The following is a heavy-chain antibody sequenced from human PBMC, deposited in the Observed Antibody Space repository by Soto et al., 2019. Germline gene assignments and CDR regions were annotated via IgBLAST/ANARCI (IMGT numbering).Heavy chain of an antibody. CDR1: GFIFSHYG. Sequence: PGGSLRLSCAASGFIFSHYGMHWVRQAPGKGLEWVALVSYDGSDKYYADSVKDRFTISRDNSQKTLDLQMNSLRVDDTAVYYCAKPTGDTIVRGVIISPNMDVWGKGTTVTVSS. V-gene: IGHV3-30*18. CDR3: AKPTGDTIVRGVIISPNMDV. CDR2: VSYDGSDK. D-gene: IGHD3-10*01. J-gene: IGHJ6*03.